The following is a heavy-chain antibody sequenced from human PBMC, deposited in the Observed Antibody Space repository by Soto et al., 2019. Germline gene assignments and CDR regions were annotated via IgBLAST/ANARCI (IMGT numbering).Heavy chain of an antibody. CDR2: IDPGDSST. Sequence: XDSLKVSWQCSGNSFTTYWISWVLQMPGKGLEWMGKIDPGDSSTNYSPSFRGHITISVDRSINTAHLQFSSLKAADTAVYYCARPEKSYYNYYGLDVWGQGTMVTVSS. CDR3: ARPEKSYYNYYGLDV. J-gene: IGHJ6*02. CDR1: GNSFTTYW. V-gene: IGHV5-10-1*01.